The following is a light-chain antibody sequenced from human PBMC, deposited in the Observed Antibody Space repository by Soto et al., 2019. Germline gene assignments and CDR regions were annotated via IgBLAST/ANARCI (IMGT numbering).Light chain of an antibody. CDR2: DDS. V-gene: IGLV3-21*02. J-gene: IGLJ3*02. CDR1: NIGSKS. Sequence: SYELTQPPSVSVAPGQTARITCGGNNIGSKSVHWYQQKRGQAPVLVVYDDSDRPSGIPERFSGSNSGNTATLTISRVEAGDEADYYCQVWDSSSDHRGVFGGGTQLTVL. CDR3: QVWDSSSDHRGV.